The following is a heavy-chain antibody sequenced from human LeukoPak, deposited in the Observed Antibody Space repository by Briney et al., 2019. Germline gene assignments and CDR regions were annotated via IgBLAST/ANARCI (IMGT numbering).Heavy chain of an antibody. CDR1: GGSISSGGYS. Sequence: SETLSLTCAVSGGSISSGGYSWSWIRQPPGEGLEWIGYIYHSGSTYYNPPLKSRVSISVDRSKNQFSLKLSSVTAADTAVYYCARHRTLGGSYVDAFDIWGQATMVTVPS. CDR2: IYHSGST. J-gene: IGHJ3*02. CDR3: ARHRTLGGSYVDAFDI. D-gene: IGHD1-26*01. V-gene: IGHV4-30-2*01.